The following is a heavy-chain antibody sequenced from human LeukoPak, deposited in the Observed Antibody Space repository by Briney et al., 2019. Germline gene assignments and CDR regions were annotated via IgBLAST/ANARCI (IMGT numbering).Heavy chain of an antibody. Sequence: GGSLRLSCAASGFTFSSYAMSWVRQAPGKGLEWVSAISGSGGSTYYADSVKGRFTVFRDNAESTMYLQMNSLRAEDTAVYYCASELAHCVGDCLKNWGRGTQVTVSS. J-gene: IGHJ4*02. CDR3: ASELAHCVGDCLKN. CDR2: ISGSGGST. V-gene: IGHV3-23*01. CDR1: GFTFSSYA. D-gene: IGHD2-21*02.